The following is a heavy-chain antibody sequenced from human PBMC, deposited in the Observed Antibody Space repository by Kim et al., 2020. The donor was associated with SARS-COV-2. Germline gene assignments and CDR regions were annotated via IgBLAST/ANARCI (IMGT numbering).Heavy chain of an antibody. CDR3: ARGHSYGYDY. D-gene: IGHD5-18*01. V-gene: IGHV4-34*01. CDR2: ST. Sequence: STNSNPSLKSRVTISVDTSKNQFSLKLSSVTAADMAVYYCARGHSYGYDYWGQGTLVTVSS. J-gene: IGHJ4*02.